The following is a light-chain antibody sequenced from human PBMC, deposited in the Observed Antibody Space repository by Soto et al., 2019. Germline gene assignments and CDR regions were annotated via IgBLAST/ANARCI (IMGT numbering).Light chain of an antibody. CDR2: EVT. J-gene: IGLJ1*01. CDR3: SSYTSDATFV. CDR1: SSDVGAYDY. Sequence: QSALAQPASVSGSPGQSITISCTGSSSDVGAYDYVSWYQHLPDSAPKLIIFEVTNRPSGVPAPFSGSKSGNQASLTISGLRSDDEADYYCSSYTSDATFVFGTGTKLTVL. V-gene: IGLV2-14*01.